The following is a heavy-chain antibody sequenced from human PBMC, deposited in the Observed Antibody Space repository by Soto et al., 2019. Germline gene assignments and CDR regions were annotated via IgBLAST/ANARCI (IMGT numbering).Heavy chain of an antibody. J-gene: IGHJ6*02. D-gene: IGHD2-2*01. V-gene: IGHV3-21*01. CDR2: ISSSSSYI. CDR1: GFTFSSYS. Sequence: GGSLRLSCAASGFTFSSYSMNWVRQAPGKGLEWVSSISSSSSYIYYADSVKGRFTISRDNAKNSLYLQMNSLRAEDTAVYYCATSPAAPLYYYGMDVWGQGTTVTVS. CDR3: ATSPAAPLYYYGMDV.